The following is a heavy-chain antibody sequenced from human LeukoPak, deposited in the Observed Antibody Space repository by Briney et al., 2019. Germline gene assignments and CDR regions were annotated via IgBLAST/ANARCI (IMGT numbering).Heavy chain of an antibody. J-gene: IGHJ4*02. CDR1: GGTFSSYA. CDR3: ARGSDYVWGSFDY. D-gene: IGHD3-16*01. Sequence: SVKVSCKASGGTFSSYAISWVRQAPGQGLEWMGGIIPIFGTANYAQKLQGRVTMTTDTSTSTAYMELRSLRSDDTAVYYCARGSDYVWGSFDYWGQGTLVTVSS. CDR2: IIPIFGTA. V-gene: IGHV1-69*05.